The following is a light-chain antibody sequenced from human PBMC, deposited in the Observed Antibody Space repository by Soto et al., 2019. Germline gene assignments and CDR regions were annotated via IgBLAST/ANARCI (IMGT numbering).Light chain of an antibody. CDR1: QSVSSSY. J-gene: IGKJ1*01. CDR3: QRYGSSPWT. V-gene: IGKV3-20*01. CDR2: GAS. Sequence: EIVLTQSPGTLSLSPGERATLSCRASQSVSSSYLAWYQQKPGQAPMLLIYGASSRATGIPDRFSGSGSGTDFTLTISRLEPEDFAVNYCQRYGSSPWTCGQGTKVEIK.